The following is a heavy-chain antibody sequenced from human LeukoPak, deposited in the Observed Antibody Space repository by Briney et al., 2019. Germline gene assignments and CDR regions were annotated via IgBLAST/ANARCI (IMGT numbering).Heavy chain of an antibody. V-gene: IGHV4-38-2*01. CDR3: ARGDIPDS. Sequence: SETLSLTCGVSGYSISSGYYWGWIRQSPGKELGWIGSIFHSGKTYYNLSLKSRVTISVDTSKNQFSLKLTSVTAADTAVYYCARGDIPDSWGKGTLVTVSS. CDR1: GYSISSGYY. CDR2: IFHSGKT. D-gene: IGHD2-21*01. J-gene: IGHJ5*01.